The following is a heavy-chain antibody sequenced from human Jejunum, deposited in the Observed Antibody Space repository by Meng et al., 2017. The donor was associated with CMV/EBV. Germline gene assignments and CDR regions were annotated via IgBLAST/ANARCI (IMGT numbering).Heavy chain of an antibody. CDR1: SNSDYY. V-gene: IGHV4-39*07. Sequence: SNSDYYWGWVRQPPGKGLEWIASIYYSGSTYYNASLKSRVTISVDTSKNQFSLKLSSVTAADTALYYCARAPFNYYDSSAYPSDSWGQGTLVTVSS. CDR3: ARAPFNYYDSSAYPSDS. CDR2: IYYSGST. D-gene: IGHD3-22*01. J-gene: IGHJ4*02.